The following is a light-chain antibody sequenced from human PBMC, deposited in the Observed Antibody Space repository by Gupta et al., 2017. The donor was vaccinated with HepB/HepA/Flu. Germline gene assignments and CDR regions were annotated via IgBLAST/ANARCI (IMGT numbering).Light chain of an antibody. J-gene: IGKJ2*01. V-gene: IGKV3-20*01. CDR2: GTS. CDR3: QQYGNSRYT. CDR1: QGVSSSY. Sequence: EIVLTQSPGTLSLSPGQRGTLSCRASQGVSSSYLAWYQQKPGQAPRLLIYGTSNRATGITDRFSGSASGTDFTLTISRLDPEDFAVYYCQQYGNSRYTFGQGTKLEIK.